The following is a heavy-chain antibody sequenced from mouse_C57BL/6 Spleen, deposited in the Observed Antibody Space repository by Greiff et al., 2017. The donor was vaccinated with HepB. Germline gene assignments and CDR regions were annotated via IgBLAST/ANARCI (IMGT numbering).Heavy chain of an antibody. CDR1: GYTFTSYW. V-gene: IGHV1-64*01. CDR2: IHPNSGST. Sequence: QVQLKQPGAELVKPGASVKLSCKASGYTFTSYWMHWVKQRPGQGLEWIGMIHPNSGSTNYNEKFKSKATLTVDKSSSTAYMQLSSLTSEDSAVYYCARCPHYYGSSLDYWGQGTTLTVSS. J-gene: IGHJ2*01. CDR3: ARCPHYYGSSLDY. D-gene: IGHD1-1*01.